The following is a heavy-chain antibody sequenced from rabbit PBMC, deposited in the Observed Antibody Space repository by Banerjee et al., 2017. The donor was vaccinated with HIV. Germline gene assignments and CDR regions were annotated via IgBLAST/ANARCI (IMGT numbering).Heavy chain of an antibody. CDR1: GFSFSGDFY. J-gene: IGHJ4*01. CDR3: AKSAFAL. CDR2: MYVGSSGST. V-gene: IGHV1S40*01. D-gene: IGHD5-1*01. Sequence: QSLEESGGDLVKPGASLTLTCTASGFSFSGDFYVYWVRQAPGKGLEWIARMYVGSSGSTAYASWAKGRFTISKTSSTTVDLKMTSLTAADTATYFCAKSAFALWGPGTLVTVS.